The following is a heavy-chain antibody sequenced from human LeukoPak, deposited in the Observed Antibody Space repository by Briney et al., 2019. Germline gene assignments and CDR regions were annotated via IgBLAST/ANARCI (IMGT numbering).Heavy chain of an antibody. V-gene: IGHV3-53*01. J-gene: IGHJ4*02. D-gene: IGHD3-10*01. CDR3: ARLTMVRGLDY. Sequence: GGTLRLSCAASGFTVGSNYMSWVRQAPGKRLERVSIIYSGGSTYYADSVKGRFTISRDNSKNNLYLQMNSLRAEDTAVYYCARLTMVRGLDYWGQGTLVTVSS. CDR1: GFTVGSNY. CDR2: IYSGGST.